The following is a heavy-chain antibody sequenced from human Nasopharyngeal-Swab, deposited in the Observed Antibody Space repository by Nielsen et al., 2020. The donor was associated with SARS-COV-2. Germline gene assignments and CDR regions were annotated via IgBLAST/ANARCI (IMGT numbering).Heavy chain of an antibody. CDR3: ARDVNGSPLGY. D-gene: IGHD2-15*01. Sequence: GESLKISCAASGFTFSSFAMTWVRQAPGKGLEWVSAISGSGGTTYYADSVKGRFTISRDNAKNSLYLQMNSLRAEDTAVYYCARDVNGSPLGYWGQGTLVTVSS. CDR1: GFTFSSFA. CDR2: ISGSGGTT. J-gene: IGHJ4*02. V-gene: IGHV3-23*01.